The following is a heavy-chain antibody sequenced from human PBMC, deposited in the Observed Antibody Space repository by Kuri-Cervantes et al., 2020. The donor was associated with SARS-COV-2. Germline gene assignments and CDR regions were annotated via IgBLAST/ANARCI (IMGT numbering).Heavy chain of an antibody. J-gene: IGHJ4*02. Sequence: SETLSLTCTVYGDSRNNLNYYWAWIRQPPGKGLEWIGYIYYSGSTNYNPSLKSRVTISVDTSKNQFSLKLSSVTAADTAVYYCARLHPGIAVAGTVYFDYWGQGTLVTVSS. V-gene: IGHV4-61*01. CDR2: IYYSGST. D-gene: IGHD6-19*01. CDR3: ARLHPGIAVAGTVYFDY. CDR1: GDSRNNLNYY.